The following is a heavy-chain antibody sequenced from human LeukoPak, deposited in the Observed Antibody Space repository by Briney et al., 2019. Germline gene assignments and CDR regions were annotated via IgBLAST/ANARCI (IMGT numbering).Heavy chain of an antibody. Sequence: PSETLSLXCTVSGGSISSYYWSWIRQPPGKGLEWIGYIYYSGSTNYNPSLKSRVTISVDTSKNQFSLKLSSVTAADTAVYYCARDSGYEEAFDYWGQGTLVTVSS. V-gene: IGHV4-59*01. J-gene: IGHJ4*02. CDR3: ARDSGYEEAFDY. D-gene: IGHD5-12*01. CDR1: GGSISSYY. CDR2: IYYSGST.